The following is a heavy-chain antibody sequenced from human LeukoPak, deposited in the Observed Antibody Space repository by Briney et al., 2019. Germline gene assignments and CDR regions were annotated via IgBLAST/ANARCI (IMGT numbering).Heavy chain of an antibody. V-gene: IGHV1-69*04. CDR1: GGTFSSYA. Sequence: SVKVSCKASGGTFSSYAISWVRQAPGQGLEWMGRIIPTLGIANYAQKFQGRVTITADKSTSTAYMELSSLRSEDTAVYYCARGPFSSGYPFDYWGQGTLVTVSS. CDR3: ARGPFSSGYPFDY. CDR2: IIPTLGIA. D-gene: IGHD3-22*01. J-gene: IGHJ4*02.